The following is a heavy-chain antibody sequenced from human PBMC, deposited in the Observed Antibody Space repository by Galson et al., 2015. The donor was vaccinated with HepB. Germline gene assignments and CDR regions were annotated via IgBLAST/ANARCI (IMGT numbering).Heavy chain of an antibody. CDR3: AKDRDYNDYVFDY. CDR2: ISASGGGT. CDR1: GFTFSTYA. J-gene: IGHJ4*02. V-gene: IGHV3-23*01. D-gene: IGHD4-11*01. Sequence: SLRLSCAVSGFTFSTYATSWVRRTPGKGMEWVSTISASGGGTWYADSVKGRFTISRDNSKNTLWLQMSSLRDEDTALYYCAKDRDYNDYVFDYWGQGTLVTVSS.